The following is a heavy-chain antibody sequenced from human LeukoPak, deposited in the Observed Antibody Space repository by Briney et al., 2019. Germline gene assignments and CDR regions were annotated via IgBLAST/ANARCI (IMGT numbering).Heavy chain of an antibody. CDR1: RASISSGGYS. D-gene: IGHD2-2*01. Sequence: SETLSLTCAVSRASISSGGYSWSWIRQPPGKGLEWIGYIYHSGSTYYNPSLKSRVTISVDRSKNQFSLKLSSVTAADTAVYYCARASTFTDNWFDPWGQGTLVTVSS. CDR3: ARASTFTDNWFDP. V-gene: IGHV4-30-2*01. CDR2: IYHSGST. J-gene: IGHJ5*02.